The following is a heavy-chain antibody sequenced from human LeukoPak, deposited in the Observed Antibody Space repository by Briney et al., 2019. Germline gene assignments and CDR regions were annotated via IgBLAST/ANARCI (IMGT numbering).Heavy chain of an antibody. Sequence: PSETLSLTCTVSGGSISSYYWSWIRQPPGKGLEWIGYIYYSGSTNYKPSLKSRVAISVDTSKNQFSLKLSSVTAADTAVYYCARLWSTDCRGGSCPHQPNYWGQGTLVTVSS. CDR2: IYYSGST. D-gene: IGHD2-15*01. CDR1: GGSISSYY. J-gene: IGHJ4*02. V-gene: IGHV4-59*08. CDR3: ARLWSTDCRGGSCPHQPNY.